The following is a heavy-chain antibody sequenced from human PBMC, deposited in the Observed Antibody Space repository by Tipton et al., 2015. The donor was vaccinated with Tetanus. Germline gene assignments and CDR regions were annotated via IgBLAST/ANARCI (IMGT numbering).Heavy chain of an antibody. CDR2: IYYNGST. CDR1: GGSISYYY. D-gene: IGHD2-8*02. J-gene: IGHJ3*02. CDR3: ARVLRYSTRGGWDDAFDI. V-gene: IGHV4-59*01. Sequence: TLSLTCSVSGGSISYYYWSWIRQSPGKGLEWIGHIYYNGSTKYNPSLKSRVTVSLDTSKKHFSLRLSSVTAADTAVYFCARVLRYSTRGGWDDAFDIWGQGTMVTVSS.